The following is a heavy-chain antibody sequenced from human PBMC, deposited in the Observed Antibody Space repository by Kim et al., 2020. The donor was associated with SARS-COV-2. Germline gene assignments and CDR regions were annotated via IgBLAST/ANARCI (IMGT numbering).Heavy chain of an antibody. J-gene: IGHJ3*02. Sequence: SETLSLTCTVSGGSISSSSYYWGWIRQPPGKGLEWIGSIYYSGSTYYNPSLKSRVTISVDTSKNQFSLKLSSVTAADTAVYYCARHDDVVVVAATPVPNAFDIWGQGTMVTVSS. V-gene: IGHV4-39*01. D-gene: IGHD2-15*01. CDR3: ARHDDVVVVAATPVPNAFDI. CDR2: IYYSGST. CDR1: GGSISSSSYY.